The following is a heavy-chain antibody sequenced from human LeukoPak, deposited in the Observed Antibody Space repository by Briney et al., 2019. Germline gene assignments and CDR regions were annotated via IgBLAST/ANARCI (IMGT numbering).Heavy chain of an antibody. CDR2: SSSSGSNI. D-gene: IGHD1-26*01. CDR3: ATKGGTDKRDNWFDP. V-gene: IGHV3-48*03. CDR1: GFTFSSYE. Sequence: GGSLRLSCAASGFTFSSYEMNWVRQAPGKGLEWVSYSSSSGSNIYYADSVKGRFTISRDNAKNSLYLQMNSLRAEDTAVYYCATKGGTDKRDNWFDPWGQGTLVTVSS. J-gene: IGHJ5*02.